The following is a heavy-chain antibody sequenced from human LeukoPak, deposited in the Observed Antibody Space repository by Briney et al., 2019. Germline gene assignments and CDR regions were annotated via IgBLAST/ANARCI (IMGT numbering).Heavy chain of an antibody. Sequence: PSETLSLTCTVSGYSTSSNYYWGWIRPPPGKGLEWIGSIYHSGTTYYNPSLKSRVTISIDTSKNQFSLRLTSVAAADTAVYFCATVVGATSIPDWGQGTLVTVSS. V-gene: IGHV4-38-2*02. CDR2: IYHSGTT. CDR3: ATVVGATSIPD. CDR1: GYSTSSNYY. D-gene: IGHD1-26*01. J-gene: IGHJ4*02.